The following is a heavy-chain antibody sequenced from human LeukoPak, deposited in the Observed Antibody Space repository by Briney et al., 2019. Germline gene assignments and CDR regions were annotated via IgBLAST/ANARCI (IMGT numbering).Heavy chain of an antibody. CDR3: ARAGYYDFWSGYYSYYYYYYMDV. J-gene: IGHJ6*03. V-gene: IGHV3-74*01. CDR1: GFTFSSYW. D-gene: IGHD3-3*01. Sequence: GGSLRLSCAASGFTFSSYWMHWVRQAPGKGLVWVSRINTDGSSTSYADSVKGRFTISRDNAKNTLYLQMNSLRAEDTAVYYCARAGYYDFWSGYYSYYYYYYMDVWGKGTTVTVSS. CDR2: INTDGSST.